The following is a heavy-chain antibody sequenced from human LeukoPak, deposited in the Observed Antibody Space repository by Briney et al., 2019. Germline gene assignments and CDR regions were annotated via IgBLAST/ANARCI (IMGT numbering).Heavy chain of an antibody. D-gene: IGHD1-26*01. CDR1: GGSFSGYN. Sequence: PSQTLSLTCAVYGGSFSGYNWSWIRQPAGKGLAWIGRIYTSGSTNYNPSLKSRVTMSVDTSKNQFSLKLSSVTAADTAVYYCASLRERSYYARGFDYWGQGTLVTVSS. V-gene: IGHV4-59*10. CDR3: ASLRERSYYARGFDY. J-gene: IGHJ4*02. CDR2: IYTSGST.